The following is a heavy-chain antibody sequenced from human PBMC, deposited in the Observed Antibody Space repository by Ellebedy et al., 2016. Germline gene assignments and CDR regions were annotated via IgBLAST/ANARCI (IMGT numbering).Heavy chain of an antibody. CDR2: ISSSSSYT. Sequence: GGSLRLXXAASGFTFSDSYMSWIRQAPGKGLEWVSYISSSSSYTNYADSVKGRFTISRDNAKNSLYLQMNSLRAEDTAVYYCARADHYYYDSSGYYFSGMDVWGQGTTVTVSS. CDR1: GFTFSDSY. J-gene: IGHJ6*02. V-gene: IGHV3-11*05. D-gene: IGHD3-22*01. CDR3: ARADHYYYDSSGYYFSGMDV.